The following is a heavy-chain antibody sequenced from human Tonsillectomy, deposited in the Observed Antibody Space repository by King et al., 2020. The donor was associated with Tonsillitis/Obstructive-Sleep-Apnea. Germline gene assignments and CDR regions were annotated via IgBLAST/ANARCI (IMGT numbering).Heavy chain of an antibody. Sequence: QLVQSGAEVKKPGASVKVSCKASGYTFTSYGISWVRQAPGQGLEWMGGISSYNGNTNYAPKSHGRVTMTTDTSTSTAYMELRSLRSDDTAVYYCAREGGDIVATIVDYWGQGTLVTVSS. J-gene: IGHJ4*02. CDR3: AREGGDIVATIVDY. V-gene: IGHV1-18*01. CDR1: GYTFTSYG. CDR2: ISSYNGNT. D-gene: IGHD5-12*01.